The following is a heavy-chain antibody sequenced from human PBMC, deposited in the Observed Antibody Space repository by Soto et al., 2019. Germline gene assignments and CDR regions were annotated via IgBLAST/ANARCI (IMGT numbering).Heavy chain of an antibody. J-gene: IGHJ6*02. D-gene: IGHD6-25*01. V-gene: IGHV4-31*01. CDR2: IHYSGST. CDR3: ARAPLPGVLSGYYNYGMDV. CDR1: GGSISSGDYY. Sequence: QVQLQESGPGLVRPSQTLSLTCTVSGGSISSGDYYWMWIRQRPGKGLEWIGYIHYSGSTFYNPSLRSPAIISVATSKNEFFLTLNSVPAADTAVYYCARAPLPGVLSGYYNYGMDVWGQGTTVTVSS.